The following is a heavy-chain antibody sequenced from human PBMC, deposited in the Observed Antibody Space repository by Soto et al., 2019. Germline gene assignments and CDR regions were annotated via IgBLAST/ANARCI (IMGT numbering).Heavy chain of an antibody. V-gene: IGHV7-4-1*02. Sequence: ASVKVSCKASGYTFTSYAMNWVRQAPGQGLEWMGWINTNTGNPTYAQGFTGRFVFSLDTSVSTAYLQISSLKAEDTAVYYCARGLGYCSSTSCLVGATTFDYWGQGTLVTVSS. CDR3: ARGLGYCSSTSCLVGATTFDY. CDR1: GYTFTSYA. D-gene: IGHD2-2*01. CDR2: INTNTGNP. J-gene: IGHJ4*02.